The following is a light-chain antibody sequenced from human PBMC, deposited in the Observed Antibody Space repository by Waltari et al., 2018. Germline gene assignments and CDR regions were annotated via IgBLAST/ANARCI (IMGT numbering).Light chain of an antibody. CDR2: ENN. V-gene: IGLV1-51*02. CDR3: ATWDSSLSAGV. Sequence: QSVLAQPPSVSAAPGQRVTISCSGSSSNIGSDYVSWYQQFPGTAPKLLIQENNERPSGIPDRFSGSKSGTSATLDITGLQTEDEAVYYCATWDSSLSAGVFGGGTKLTVL. CDR1: SSNIGSDY. J-gene: IGLJ2*01.